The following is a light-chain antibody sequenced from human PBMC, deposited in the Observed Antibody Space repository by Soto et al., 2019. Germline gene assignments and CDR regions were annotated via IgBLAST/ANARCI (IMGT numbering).Light chain of an antibody. CDR1: QGVTTN. Sequence: EILMTQSPAPLSVSPGERVTLSCRAVQGVTTNFAWYQQKSGQSPRLLIYDVSSRATGVPSRFSGTGSETDFTLTISGLQSEDSAIYFCQQYNNWPFSFGQGTRLEIK. CDR2: DVS. J-gene: IGKJ5*01. V-gene: IGKV3-15*01. CDR3: QQYNNWPFS.